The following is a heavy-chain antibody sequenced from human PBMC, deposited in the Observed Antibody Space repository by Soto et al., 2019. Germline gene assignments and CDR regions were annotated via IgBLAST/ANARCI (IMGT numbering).Heavy chain of an antibody. V-gene: IGHV4-34*01. CDR3: ARSQGDYDILTGYTGSYYYYMDV. CDR1: GGSFSGYY. Sequence: PSETLSLTCAVYGGSFSGYYWSWIRQPPGKGLEWIGEINHSGSTNYNPSLKSRVTISVDTSKNQFSLKLSSVTAADTAVYYCARSQGDYDILTGYTGSYYYYMDVWGKGTTVTVSS. CDR2: INHSGST. D-gene: IGHD3-9*01. J-gene: IGHJ6*03.